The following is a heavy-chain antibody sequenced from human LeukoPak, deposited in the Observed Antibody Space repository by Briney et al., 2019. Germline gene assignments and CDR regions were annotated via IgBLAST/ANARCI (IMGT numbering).Heavy chain of an antibody. Sequence: SETLSLTCTVSGGSISSYYWSWIRQPPGKGLEWIGYSYYSGSTNSNPSLKSRVTISVDTSKNQFSLKLSSVTAADTAVYYCASGTIFGVVPYWGQGTLVTVSS. D-gene: IGHD3-3*01. J-gene: IGHJ4*02. CDR1: GGSISSYY. V-gene: IGHV4-59*01. CDR2: SYYSGST. CDR3: ASGTIFGVVPY.